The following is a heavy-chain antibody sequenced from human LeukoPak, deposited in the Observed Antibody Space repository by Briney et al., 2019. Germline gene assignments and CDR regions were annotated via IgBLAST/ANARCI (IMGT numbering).Heavy chain of an antibody. Sequence: GGSLRLSCAASGFIFSDYYMSWIRQVPGKGPEWVSYISGSSSYTNYADSVKGRFTISRDNAKNSLYLQMNSLRAEDTAVYYCAGGENYDILTGYYPSGSDYWGQGTLVTVSS. CDR3: AGGENYDILTGYYPSGSDY. CDR2: ISGSSSYT. V-gene: IGHV3-11*03. CDR1: GFIFSDYY. D-gene: IGHD3-9*01. J-gene: IGHJ4*02.